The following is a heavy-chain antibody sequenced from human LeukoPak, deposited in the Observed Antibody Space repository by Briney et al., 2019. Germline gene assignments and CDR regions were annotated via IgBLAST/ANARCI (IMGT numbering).Heavy chain of an antibody. CDR1: GGSFSVYY. V-gene: IGHV4-59*01. CDR2: LYYSGST. CDR3: ANPERCTNGVCSYDAFDI. D-gene: IGHD2-8*01. J-gene: IGHJ3*02. Sequence: SVTLSLTCAVYGGSFSVYYWSWIRQPPGKGREWRVYLYYSGSTNYNPSLKSRVTISVDTSKNQFSLKLSSVTAADTAVYYCANPERCTNGVCSYDAFDIWGQGTMVTVSS.